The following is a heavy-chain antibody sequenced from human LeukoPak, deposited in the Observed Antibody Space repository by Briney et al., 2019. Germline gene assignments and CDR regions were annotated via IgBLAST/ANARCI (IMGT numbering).Heavy chain of an antibody. D-gene: IGHD1-26*01. Sequence: PSETLSLTCTVSGGSISSGSYYWSWIRQPAGKGLEWIGRIYTSGSTNYNPSLKSRVTMSVDTSKNQFSLKLSSVTAADTAVYYCARGIVGAELSWFDPWGQGTLVTVSS. J-gene: IGHJ5*02. V-gene: IGHV4-61*02. CDR3: ARGIVGAELSWFDP. CDR2: IYTSGST. CDR1: GGSISSGSYY.